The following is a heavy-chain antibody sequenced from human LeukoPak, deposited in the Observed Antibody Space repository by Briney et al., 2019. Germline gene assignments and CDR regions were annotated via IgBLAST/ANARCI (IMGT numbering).Heavy chain of an antibody. CDR1: GYSMSSSGYF. Sequence: SETLSLTCTVSGYSMSSSGYFRGWIRQPPGKGLEWIGSVYYTGSTSYNPSLKSRVTISVDTSKNQFSLKLSSVTAADTAVYYCARAEESSSWYTGPGRYWGQGTLVPVSS. CDR3: ARAEESSSWYTGPGRY. J-gene: IGHJ4*02. V-gene: IGHV4-39*01. CDR2: VYYTGST. D-gene: IGHD6-13*01.